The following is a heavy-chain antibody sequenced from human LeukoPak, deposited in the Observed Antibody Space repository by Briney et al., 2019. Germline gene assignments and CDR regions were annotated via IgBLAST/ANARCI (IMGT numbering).Heavy chain of an antibody. CDR3: ASSPQYHTNY. V-gene: IGHV1-2*06. D-gene: IGHD2-2*01. Sequence: ASVKVSCKASGYTFTSYDINWVRQATGQGLEWMGRINPNSGGTNYAQKFQGRVTMTRDTSISTAYMELSRLRSDDTAVYYCASSPQYHTNYWGQGTLVTVSS. CDR1: GYTFTSYD. CDR2: INPNSGGT. J-gene: IGHJ4*02.